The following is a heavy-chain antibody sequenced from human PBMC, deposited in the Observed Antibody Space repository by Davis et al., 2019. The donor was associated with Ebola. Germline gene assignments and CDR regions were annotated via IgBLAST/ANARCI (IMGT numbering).Heavy chain of an antibody. CDR2: ITGIGDYI. CDR1: KFTFSGYS. J-gene: IGHJ6*02. Sequence: PGGSLRLSCEASKFTFSGYSMNWVRQAPGKGLEWLSSITGIGDYIYYADSVKGRFTISRDNAKNSLYLQMNSLRAEDTAIYYCARGFYDITGYYHYYNGLDVWGQGTTVTVS. V-gene: IGHV3-21*01. CDR3: ARGFYDITGYYHYYNGLDV. D-gene: IGHD3-22*01.